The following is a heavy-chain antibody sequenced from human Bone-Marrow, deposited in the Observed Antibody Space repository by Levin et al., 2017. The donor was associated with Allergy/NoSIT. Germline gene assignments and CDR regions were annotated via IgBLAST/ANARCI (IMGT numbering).Heavy chain of an antibody. CDR1: GYSFTSYW. D-gene: IGHD5-12*01. V-gene: IGHV5-10-1*01. J-gene: IGHJ4*02. Sequence: GGSLRLSCKGFGYSFTSYWIHWVRQMPGQGLEWMGRIDPSDSYTIYSPSFQGHVTMSADKSINTAYLQWSSLKASDTAMYYCARQGEYSAYDSPYFDYWGQGTLVTVSS. CDR3: ARQGEYSAYDSPYFDY. CDR2: IDPSDSYT.